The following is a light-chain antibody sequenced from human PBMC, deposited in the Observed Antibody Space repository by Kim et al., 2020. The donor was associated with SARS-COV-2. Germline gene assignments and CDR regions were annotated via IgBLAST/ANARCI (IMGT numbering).Light chain of an antibody. CDR3: MQALQTPPT. Sequence: DIVMTQSPLSLPVTPGEPASISCRSNQSLLHTNGFSHLDWYLQKPGQSPQLLIYLGYNRASGVPDRFSGGGSGTDFTLKISRVEAEDVGVYYCMQALQTPPTFGQGTKVDIK. V-gene: IGKV2-28*01. CDR2: LGY. J-gene: IGKJ1*01. CDR1: QSLLHTNGFSH.